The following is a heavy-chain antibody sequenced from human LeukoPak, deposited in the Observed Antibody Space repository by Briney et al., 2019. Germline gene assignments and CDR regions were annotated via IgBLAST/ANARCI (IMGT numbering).Heavy chain of an antibody. CDR1: GGSISSNSYY. Sequence: SETLSLTCTVSGGSISSNSYYWGWIRQSPGKGLQWIGTIYYSGSTYYNPSLKSRVTISVDTSKNQFSLKLSSVTAADTAVYYCAREIWLLRDYYYYYMDVWGKGTTVTISS. CDR3: AREIWLLRDYYYYYMDV. CDR2: IYYSGST. V-gene: IGHV4-39*07. J-gene: IGHJ6*03. D-gene: IGHD2-15*01.